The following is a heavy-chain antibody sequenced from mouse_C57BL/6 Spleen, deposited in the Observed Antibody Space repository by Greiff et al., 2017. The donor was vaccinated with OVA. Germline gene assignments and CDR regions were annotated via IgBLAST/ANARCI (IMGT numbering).Heavy chain of an antibody. V-gene: IGHV1-82*01. CDR3: ARRTNFVY. Sequence: VQLQESGPELVKPGASVKISCKASGYAFSSSWMNWVKQRPGKGLEWIGRIYPGDGDTNYNGKFKGKATLTADKSSSTAYMQLSSLTSEDSAVYFCARRTNFVYWGQGTTLTVSS. CDR1: GYAFSSSW. D-gene: IGHD1-3*01. CDR2: IYPGDGDT. J-gene: IGHJ2*01.